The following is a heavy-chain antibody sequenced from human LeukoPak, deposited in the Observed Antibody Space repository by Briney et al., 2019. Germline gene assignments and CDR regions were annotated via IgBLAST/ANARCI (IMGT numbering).Heavy chain of an antibody. J-gene: IGHJ6*02. CDR3: ARPAGVWGSYRYYYYYGMDV. Sequence: SETLSLTCAVYGGPFSGYYWSWIRQPPGKGLEWIGEINHSGSTNYNPPLKSRVTISVDTSKNQFSLKLSSVTAADTAVYYCARPAGVWGSYRYYYYYGMDVWGQGTTVTVSS. V-gene: IGHV4-34*01. D-gene: IGHD3-16*02. CDR1: GGPFSGYY. CDR2: INHSGST.